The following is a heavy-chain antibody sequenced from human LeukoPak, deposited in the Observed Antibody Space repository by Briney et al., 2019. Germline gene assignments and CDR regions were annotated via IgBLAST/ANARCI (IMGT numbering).Heavy chain of an antibody. CDR3: AKDLEATTGPNWFDP. CDR2: ISGSGGST. J-gene: IGHJ5*02. Sequence: GGSLRLSCAASGFTFSSYAMSWVRQAPGKGLEWVSAISGSGGSTYYADSVKGRFTISRDNSKDTLYLQMNSLRAEDTAVYYCAKDLEATTGPNWFDPWGQGTLVTVSS. CDR1: GFTFSSYA. D-gene: IGHD5-12*01. V-gene: IGHV3-23*01.